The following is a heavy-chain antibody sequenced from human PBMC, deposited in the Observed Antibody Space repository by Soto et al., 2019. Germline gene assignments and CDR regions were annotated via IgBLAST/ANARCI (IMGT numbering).Heavy chain of an antibody. V-gene: IGHV1-3*01. CDR3: ARSGQQLVRGVQKYGMDV. Sequence: GSVKVSCKASGYTFTSYAMHWVRQAPGQRLEWMGWINAGNGNTKYSQKFQGRVTITRDTSASTAYMELSSLRSEDTAVYYCARSGQQLVRGVQKYGMDVWGQGTTVT. D-gene: IGHD6-13*01. CDR2: INAGNGNT. CDR1: GYTFTSYA. J-gene: IGHJ6*02.